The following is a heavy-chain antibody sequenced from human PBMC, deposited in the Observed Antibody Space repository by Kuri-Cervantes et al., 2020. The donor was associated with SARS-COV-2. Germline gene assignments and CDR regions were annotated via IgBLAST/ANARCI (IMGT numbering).Heavy chain of an antibody. CDR3: ARVGRAGPFDY. CDR1: GGSISSSSYY. V-gene: IGHV4-39*07. J-gene: IGHJ4*02. CDR2: IYYSGST. Sequence: SETLSLTCTVSGGSISSSSYYWGWIRQPPGKGLEWIGSIYYSGSTYYNPSLKSRVTISVDTSMTQFSLKLSSVTAADTAVYYRARVGRAGPFDYWGQGTLVTVSS. D-gene: IGHD6-13*01.